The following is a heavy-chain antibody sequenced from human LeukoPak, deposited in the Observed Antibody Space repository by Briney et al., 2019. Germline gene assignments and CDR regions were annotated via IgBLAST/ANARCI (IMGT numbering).Heavy chain of an antibody. CDR1: GFTFSSCE. Sequence: PGGSLRLSCAASGFTFSSCEMNGVRQAPGKGLEWVSYISGSGWTIYYGDSVKGRFTISRDNPKNSVYLQIHTLRAEHPPFFLCARDVLAGYWGQETLGTASP. J-gene: IGHJ4*02. V-gene: IGHV3-48*03. CDR3: ARDVLAGY. D-gene: IGHD3-10*02. CDR2: ISGSGWTI.